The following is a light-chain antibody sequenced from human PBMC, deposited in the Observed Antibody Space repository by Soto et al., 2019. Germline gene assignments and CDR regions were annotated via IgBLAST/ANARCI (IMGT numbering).Light chain of an antibody. J-gene: IGKJ2*01. Sequence: DIVMTQSPLSLPVTPGEPASISCRSSQSLLHSNGYNYLDWYLQKPGQSPQLLIYLGSNRASGGADRVSGSGAGTDFTLKISRWEAEDVGVYYCMQALPPYTFGQGTKLEIK. CDR1: QSLLHSNGYNY. CDR3: MQALPPYT. V-gene: IGKV2-28*01. CDR2: LGS.